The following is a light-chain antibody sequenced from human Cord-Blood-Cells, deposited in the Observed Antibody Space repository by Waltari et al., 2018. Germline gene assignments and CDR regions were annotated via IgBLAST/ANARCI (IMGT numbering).Light chain of an antibody. V-gene: IGLV2-14*01. CDR2: DVS. Sequence: QSALTQPASVSGSPGQSITISCTGTSSDVGGYNYVSWYQQHPGKAPKLMIYDVSKLPSGVSTRFSGSKSGNTASLTISGLQAEDEADYYCSSYTSSSTPVVFGGGTKLTVL. J-gene: IGLJ2*01. CDR3: SSYTSSSTPVV. CDR1: SSDVGGYNY.